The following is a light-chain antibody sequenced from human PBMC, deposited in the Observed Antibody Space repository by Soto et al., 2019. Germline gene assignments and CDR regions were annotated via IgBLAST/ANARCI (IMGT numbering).Light chain of an antibody. CDR1: QSISNY. Sequence: DIQMTQSPSSLSASVGDRVTITCRASQSISNYLNWYQQKPGKAPNLLIYAASSLQSGVPSRFSGSGSGSDFTLTISSLQPEDFATYYCQQGYSNPITLGQGTRLEIK. CDR2: AAS. J-gene: IGKJ5*01. V-gene: IGKV1-39*01. CDR3: QQGYSNPIT.